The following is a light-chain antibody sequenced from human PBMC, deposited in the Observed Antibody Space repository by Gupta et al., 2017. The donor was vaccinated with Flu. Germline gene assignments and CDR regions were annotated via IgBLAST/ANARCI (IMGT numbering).Light chain of an antibody. CDR1: SSNIGRNV. Sequence: SSNIGRNVVSWYQHVPGRAPKLLIYNDNQRPSGVPGRFSGSKSGTSASLAISGLQSEDEADYYCAAWDDSLNGLWVFGGGTQLTVL. CDR3: AAWDDSLNGLWV. J-gene: IGLJ3*02. CDR2: NDN. V-gene: IGLV1-44*01.